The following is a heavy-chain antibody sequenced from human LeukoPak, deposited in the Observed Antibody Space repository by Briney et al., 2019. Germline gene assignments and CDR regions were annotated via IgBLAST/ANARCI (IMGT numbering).Heavy chain of an antibody. CDR2: IIPIFGTA. Sequence: SVKVSCKASGGTFSSYAISWVRQAPGQGLEWMGGIIPIFGTANYAQKFQGRVTITADESTSTAYMELSSLRSEDTAVYHCASPCCPNKYDYVWGSYRYTFTYWGQGTLVTVSS. J-gene: IGHJ4*02. D-gene: IGHD3-16*02. V-gene: IGHV1-69*01. CDR3: ASPCCPNKYDYVWGSYRYTFTY. CDR1: GGTFSSYA.